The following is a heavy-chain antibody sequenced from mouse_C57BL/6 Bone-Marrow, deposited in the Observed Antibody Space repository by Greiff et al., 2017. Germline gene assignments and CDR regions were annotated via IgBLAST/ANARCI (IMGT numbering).Heavy chain of an antibody. CDR3: ARHSLQLGNYAMDY. CDR1: GFTFSSYG. Sequence: EVQLVESGGDLVKPGGSLKLSCAASGFTFSSYGMSWVRQTPDKRLEWVATISSGGSYTYYPDSVKGRFTISRDNAKNTLYLQMSSLKSEDTAMYYCARHSLQLGNYAMDYWGQGTSVTVSS. J-gene: IGHJ4*01. CDR2: ISSGGSYT. D-gene: IGHD4-1*02. V-gene: IGHV5-6*01.